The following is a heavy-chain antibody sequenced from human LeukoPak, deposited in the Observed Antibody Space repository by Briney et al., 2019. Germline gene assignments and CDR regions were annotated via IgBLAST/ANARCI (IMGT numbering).Heavy chain of an antibody. CDR2: IKSKTDGGTT. CDR1: GFTFSNAW. CDR3: TTHTGYSSLWAFDY. V-gene: IGHV3-15*01. D-gene: IGHD6-13*01. Sequence: GGSLRLSCAASGFTFSNAWMSWVRQAPGKGLEWVGRIKSKTDGGTTDYAAPVKGRFTISRDDSKNTLYLQMSSLKTEDTAVYYCTTHTGYSSLWAFDYWGQGTLVTVSS. J-gene: IGHJ4*02.